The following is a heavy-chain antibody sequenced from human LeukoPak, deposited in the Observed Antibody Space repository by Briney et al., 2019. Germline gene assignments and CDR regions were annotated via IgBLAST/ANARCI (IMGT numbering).Heavy chain of an antibody. J-gene: IGHJ1*01. V-gene: IGHV3-23*01. CDR3: AKVIYQPVSGPGGYFQH. CDR2: ISGSNGST. Sequence: PGGSLRLSCAASGFTFSSYAMSWVRQAPGKGLEWVSGISGSNGSTYYADSVKGRVTISRDNSKNTLYLQMSTLRAEDTAVYYCAKVIYQPVSGPGGYFQHWGEGTLVTVSS. D-gene: IGHD6-19*01. CDR1: GFTFSSYA.